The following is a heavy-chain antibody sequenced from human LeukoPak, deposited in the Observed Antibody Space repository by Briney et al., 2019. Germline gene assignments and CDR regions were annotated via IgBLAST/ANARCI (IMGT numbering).Heavy chain of an antibody. CDR1: GGSFSGYY. D-gene: IGHD3-22*01. V-gene: IGHV4-34*01. J-gene: IGHJ3*02. Sequence: PSQTLSLTCAVSGGSFSGYYWSWIRQSPGKGLEWIGEINHSGSTNYNPSLKSRVTISVDTSKNQFSLKLSSVTAADTAVYYCARVRPPTYYYDSSDYRDAFDIWDQGTVVTVSS. CDR2: INHSGST. CDR3: ARVRPPTYYYDSSDYRDAFDI.